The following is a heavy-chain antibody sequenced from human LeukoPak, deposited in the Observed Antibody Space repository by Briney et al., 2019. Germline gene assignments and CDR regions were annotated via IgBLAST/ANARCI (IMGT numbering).Heavy chain of an antibody. CDR3: ARAPPGLEAGTLDF. D-gene: IGHD6-19*01. J-gene: IGHJ4*02. CDR1: GYTVTSYY. Sequence: ASVKVSCKASGYTVTSYYMHWVRQAPGQGLEWMAILNPSGGSSSYAQKIQGRVTLTTDTSTRTVYMELRSLRSDDTAVYFCARAPPGLEAGTLDFWGQGTLVIVSS. V-gene: IGHV1-46*01. CDR2: LNPSGGSS.